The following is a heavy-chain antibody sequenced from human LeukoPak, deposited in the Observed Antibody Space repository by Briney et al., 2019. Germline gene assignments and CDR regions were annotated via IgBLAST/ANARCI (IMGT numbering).Heavy chain of an antibody. CDR1: GFTFSTYA. J-gene: IGHJ1*01. CDR2: ISGSGGST. D-gene: IGHD1-1*01. V-gene: IGHV3-23*01. CDR3: AKAGSSPRGDFQH. Sequence: GGSLRLSCAASGFTFSTYAMSWVRQAPGKGLEWVSTISGSGGSTYYADSVRGRFTISRDNSKNTLYLQMNSLRAEDTAVYYCAKAGSSPRGDFQHWGQGTLVTVSS.